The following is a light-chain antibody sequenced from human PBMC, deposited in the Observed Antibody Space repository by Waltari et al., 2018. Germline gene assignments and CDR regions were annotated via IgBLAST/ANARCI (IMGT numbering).Light chain of an antibody. CDR2: KAS. Sequence: DIQVTPSPSTLSASVGARLTITCRASQSVGDWLAWYHQKPGKAPELLIYKASNFESGLPSRCGGSGSGTEFTLTISSLQPDDFATYYCQQYDSSSPTWAFGQGTKVEVK. J-gene: IGKJ1*01. CDR3: QQYDSSSPTWA. V-gene: IGKV1-5*03. CDR1: QSVGDW.